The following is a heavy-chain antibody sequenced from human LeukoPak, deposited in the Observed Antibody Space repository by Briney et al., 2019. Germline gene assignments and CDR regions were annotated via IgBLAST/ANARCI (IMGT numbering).Heavy chain of an antibody. J-gene: IGHJ4*02. Sequence: GGSLRLSCVASGFTVSSNYMSWVRQAPGKGLEWVSVIYSGGSIYYADSVKGRFTISRDNSKNTLYLQMNSLRAEDTAVYYCASEKAALRYFDWLPRRPEYFDYWGQGTLVTVSS. V-gene: IGHV3-66*01. D-gene: IGHD3-9*01. CDR2: IYSGGSI. CDR3: ASEKAALRYFDWLPRRPEYFDY. CDR1: GFTVSSNY.